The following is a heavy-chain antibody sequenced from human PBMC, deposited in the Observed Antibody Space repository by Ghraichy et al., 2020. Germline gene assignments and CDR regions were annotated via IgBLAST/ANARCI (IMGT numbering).Heavy chain of an antibody. V-gene: IGHV3-23*01. J-gene: IGHJ4*02. CDR1: GFTVINYA. D-gene: IGHD2-2*01. CDR2: ISGIGDEI. CDR3: ARDRINVIPEAMYDF. Sequence: GEALNISCVASGFTVINYAISWVRQAPGKGLEWVSAISGIGDEIYYADSVKGRFTISRDNSKNTVYLQMNSLRAEDTAVYFCARDRINVIPEAMYDFWGQGTQVTVSS.